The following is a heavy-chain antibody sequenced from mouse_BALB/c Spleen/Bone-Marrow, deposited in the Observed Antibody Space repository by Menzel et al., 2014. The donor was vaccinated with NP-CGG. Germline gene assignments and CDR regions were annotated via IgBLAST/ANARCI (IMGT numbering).Heavy chain of an antibody. CDR2: IWAGGST. Sequence: VHLQQSGPGLVAPSQSLSITCTVSGFSLTSYGVHWVRQPPGKGLEWLGVIWAGGSTNYNSALMSRLSISKDNPKSQVFLKMNSLQTDDTAMYYCARYYLYAMDYWGQGTSVTVSS. CDR3: ARYYLYAMDY. J-gene: IGHJ4*01. V-gene: IGHV2-9*02. D-gene: IGHD1-1*02. CDR1: GFSLTSYG.